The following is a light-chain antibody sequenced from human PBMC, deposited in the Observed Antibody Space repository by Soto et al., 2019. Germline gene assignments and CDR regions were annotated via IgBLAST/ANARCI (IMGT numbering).Light chain of an antibody. V-gene: IGLV1-47*02. Sequence: QSVLTQPPSASGTPGQRVTISCSGSSPNIGSNYVYWYQQLPGTAPKLLIYSNNQRPPGVPDRFSASKSGTSASLAISGLRSEDEADYYCASWDDSLNGVVFGGGTKLTVL. CDR3: ASWDDSLNGVV. CDR2: SNN. J-gene: IGLJ2*01. CDR1: SPNIGSNY.